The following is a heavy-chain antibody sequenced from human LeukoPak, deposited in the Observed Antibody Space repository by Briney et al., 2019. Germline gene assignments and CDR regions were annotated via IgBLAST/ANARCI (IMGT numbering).Heavy chain of an antibody. CDR2: ITGGHYPT. V-gene: IGHV3-23*01. CDR3: TKDPNGDYVGAFDP. D-gene: IGHD4-17*01. CDR1: GFTFSSFA. Sequence: GGSLRLSCAASGFTFSSFAMTWVRQAPGKGLEWVSSITGGHYPTYNTDSVKGRFTISRDNSKNTLYLQMNSLRADDTAVYYCTKDPNGDYVGAFDPWGQGTLVTVSS. J-gene: IGHJ5*02.